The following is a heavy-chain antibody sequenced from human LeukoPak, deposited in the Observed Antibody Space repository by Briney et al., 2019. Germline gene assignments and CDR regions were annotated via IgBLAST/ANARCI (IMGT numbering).Heavy chain of an antibody. CDR2: IYPGDSDT. D-gene: IGHD3-10*01. CDR3: ARHTQYYGSGNYFDY. V-gene: IGHV5-51*01. Sequence: GESLKISCKGSGYSFTSYWIGWVRQMPGKGLEWMGIIYPGDSDTRYSPSFQGQVTISADKSISTAYLQWSSLKASDTAMYYCARHTQYYGSGNYFDYWGQGTLVTVSS. CDR1: GYSFTSYW. J-gene: IGHJ4*02.